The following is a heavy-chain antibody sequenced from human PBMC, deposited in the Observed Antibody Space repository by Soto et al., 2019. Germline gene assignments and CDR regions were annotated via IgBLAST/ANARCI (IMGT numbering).Heavy chain of an antibody. CDR3: TREGEGVATTFVY. J-gene: IGHJ4*02. V-gene: IGHV3-49*03. D-gene: IGHD2-15*01. CDR1: GFTFGDSA. Sequence: GGSLRLSCTASGFTFGDSAMSWFRKAPGKGLEWVGFIRSKAYGGTTEYAASVKGRFTISRDDSKSIAYLQMNSLKTEDTAVYYCTREGEGVATTFVYWGQGALVTVSS. CDR2: IRSKAYGGTT.